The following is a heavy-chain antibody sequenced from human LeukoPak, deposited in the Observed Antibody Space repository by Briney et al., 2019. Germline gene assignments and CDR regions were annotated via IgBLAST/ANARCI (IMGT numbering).Heavy chain of an antibody. D-gene: IGHD3-10*01. Sequence: PSETLSLTCTVSGGSISSGSYYWSWIRQPAGKGLEWLGRIYTSGSTNYNPSLKSRVTISVDTSKNQFSLKLSSVTAADTAVYYCARERGGVRGVIVFDPWGQGTLVTVSS. CDR3: ARERGGVRGVIVFDP. CDR1: GGSISSGSYY. V-gene: IGHV4-61*02. J-gene: IGHJ5*02. CDR2: IYTSGST.